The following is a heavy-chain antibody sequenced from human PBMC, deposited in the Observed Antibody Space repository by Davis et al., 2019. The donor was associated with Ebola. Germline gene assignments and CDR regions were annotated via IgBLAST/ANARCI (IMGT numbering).Heavy chain of an antibody. V-gene: IGHV3-21*01. CDR3: ARVWDDFWSGYYPDY. J-gene: IGHJ4*02. Sequence: PGGSLRLSCAASGFTFSSYSMNWVRQAPGKGLEWVSSISSSSSYIYYADSVKGRFTISRDNAKNSLYLQMNSLRAEDTAVYYCARVWDDFWSGYYPDYWGQGTLVTVSS. CDR1: GFTFSSYS. CDR2: ISSSSSYI. D-gene: IGHD3-3*01.